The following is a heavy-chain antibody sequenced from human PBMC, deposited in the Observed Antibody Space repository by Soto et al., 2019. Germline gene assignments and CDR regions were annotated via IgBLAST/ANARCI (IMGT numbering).Heavy chain of an antibody. J-gene: IGHJ4*02. V-gene: IGHV1-18*01. CDR2: ISAYNGNT. CDR3: ARVQSIAARPRTFDY. CDR1: GYTFTSYG. Sequence: VSVKVSCKASGYTFTSYGISLVRQAPGQGLEWMGWISAYNGNTNYAQKLQGRVTMTTDTSTSTAYMELRSLRSDDTAVYYCARVQSIAARPRTFDYWGQGTLVTVSS. D-gene: IGHD6-6*01.